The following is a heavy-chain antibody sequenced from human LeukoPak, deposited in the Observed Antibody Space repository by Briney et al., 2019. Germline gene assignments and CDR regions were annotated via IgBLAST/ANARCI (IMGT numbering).Heavy chain of an antibody. Sequence: PGGSLRLSCAASGFTVSSNYMSWVRQAPGKGLEWVSVIYSGGSTYYADSVKGRFTISRDNSKNTLYLQMNSLRAEDTAVYYCARGHISATGRFDYWGQGTLVTVSS. V-gene: IGHV3-53*01. CDR3: ARGHISATGRFDY. CDR2: IYSGGST. D-gene: IGHD6-13*01. CDR1: GFTVSSNY. J-gene: IGHJ4*02.